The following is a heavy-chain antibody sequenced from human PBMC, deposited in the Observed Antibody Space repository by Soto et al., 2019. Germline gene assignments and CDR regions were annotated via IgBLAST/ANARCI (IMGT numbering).Heavy chain of an antibody. D-gene: IGHD2-21*01. CDR3: ASGAYCGVYCYDPAVNEFDP. CDR1: GGTFSSYA. CDR2: IIPIFGTA. Sequence: SVKFSCKASGGTFSSYAISWVRQAPGQGLERMGGIIPIFGTANYAQKFQGRVTITADESTSTAYMELSSLRSEDTAVYYCASGAYCGVYCYDPAVNEFDPRAQRTPVTVSS. J-gene: IGHJ5*01. V-gene: IGHV1-69*13.